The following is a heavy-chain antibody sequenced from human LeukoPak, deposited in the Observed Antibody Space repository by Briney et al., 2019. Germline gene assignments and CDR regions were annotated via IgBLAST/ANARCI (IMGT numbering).Heavy chain of an antibody. CDR1: GGSISSYY. CDR3: ARDLITMVQGVQPGGRT. CDR2: IYTSGST. J-gene: IGHJ4*02. V-gene: IGHV4-4*07. D-gene: IGHD3-10*01. Sequence: PSETLSLTCTVSGGSISSYYWSWIRQPAGKGLEWIGRIYTSGSTNYNPSLKSRVTMSVGTSKNQFSLKLSSVTAADTAVYYCARDLITMVQGVQPGGRTWGQGTLVTVSS.